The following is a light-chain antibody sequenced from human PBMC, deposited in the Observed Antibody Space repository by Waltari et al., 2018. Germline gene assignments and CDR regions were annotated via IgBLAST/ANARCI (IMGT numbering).Light chain of an antibody. Sequence: DIQMTQSPSSLSASVGDRVTITCRASQNFNSFLNWYQQKPGRAPQLLIYAASRLHSGVPSRFSGSGSGTDYTLTISSLQPEDFATYYCQQSYSTWTSGQGTKVEIK. J-gene: IGKJ1*01. CDR1: QNFNSF. CDR2: AAS. V-gene: IGKV1-39*01. CDR3: QQSYSTWT.